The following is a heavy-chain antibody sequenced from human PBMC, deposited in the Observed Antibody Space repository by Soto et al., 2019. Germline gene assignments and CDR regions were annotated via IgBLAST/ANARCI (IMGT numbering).Heavy chain of an antibody. CDR3: ARGDRGGSGSPASYYYSGLDV. CDR2: VSAGGDMT. CDR1: GFTFSSYA. Sequence: DVQLLESGGHLVQPGGSLRLSCAASGFTFSSYAMSWVRQAPGKGLEWVSSVSAGGDMTYYSDSVKGRFTISRDNSNNALFLQINRLRIEDTALYYCARGDRGGSGSPASYYYSGLDVWVQGTTVTVS. J-gene: IGHJ6*02. D-gene: IGHD3-10*01. V-gene: IGHV3-23*01.